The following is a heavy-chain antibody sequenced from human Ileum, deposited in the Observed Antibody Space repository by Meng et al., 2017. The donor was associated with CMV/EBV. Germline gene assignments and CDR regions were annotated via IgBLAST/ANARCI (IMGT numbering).Heavy chain of an antibody. J-gene: IGHJ6*02. Sequence: GESLKISCAAPGFTFKTYTMNWVRQAPGKGLEWVSSITDDSNYIYYPDSVKGRFTISRDDAKNSLYLQMHSLRADDTAVYYCARDFRHGGLDVWGQGTTVTVSS. CDR1: GFTFKTYT. V-gene: IGHV3-21*01. CDR3: ARDFRHGGLDV. CDR2: ITDDSNYI.